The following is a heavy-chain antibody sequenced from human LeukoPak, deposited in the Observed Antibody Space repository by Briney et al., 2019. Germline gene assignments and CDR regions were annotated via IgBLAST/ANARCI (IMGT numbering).Heavy chain of an antibody. CDR2: ISGSGGST. CDR3: ARNPDGRWLQETFDY. CDR1: GYTFSSYA. D-gene: IGHD5-24*01. J-gene: IGHJ4*02. V-gene: IGHV3-23*01. Sequence: PGGSLRLSCAASGYTFSSYAMSWVRQAPGKGLEWVSAISGSGGSTYYADSVKGRFTISRDNSKNTLYLQMNSLRAEDTAVYYCARNPDGRWLQETFDYWGQGTLVTVSS.